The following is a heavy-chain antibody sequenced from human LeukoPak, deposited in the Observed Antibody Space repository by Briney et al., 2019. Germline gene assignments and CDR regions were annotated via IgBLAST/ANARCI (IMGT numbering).Heavy chain of an antibody. Sequence: GGSLRLSSAASGFTVSNNYMRWVRQAPGKGLEWVSSIYSRGSTSYVDSVKGRFTISRDNSKNTLFLQMNRLRVEDTAVYYCARDYYGPWGQGTLVTVSS. CDR2: IYSRGST. J-gene: IGHJ5*02. D-gene: IGHD3-22*01. V-gene: IGHV3-66*03. CDR3: ARDYYGP. CDR1: GFTVSNNY.